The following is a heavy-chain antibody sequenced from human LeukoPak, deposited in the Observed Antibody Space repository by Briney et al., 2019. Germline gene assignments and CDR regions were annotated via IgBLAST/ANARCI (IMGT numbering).Heavy chain of an antibody. CDR3: AKRRGPANIAAAGTYFDY. CDR2: ISGSGAST. V-gene: IGHV3-23*01. Sequence: PGGSLRPSCSAVGFTVSTSGISCVRHPPGEGLEWVSAISGSGASTYYAASVKGRFTISRDNSKNTLYLQMNSLRAEDTAVYYCAKRRGPANIAAAGTYFDYWGQGTLVTVSS. CDR1: GFTVSTSG. D-gene: IGHD6-13*01. J-gene: IGHJ4*02.